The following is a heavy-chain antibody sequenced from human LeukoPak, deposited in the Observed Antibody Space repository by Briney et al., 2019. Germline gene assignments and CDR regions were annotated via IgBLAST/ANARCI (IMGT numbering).Heavy chain of an antibody. CDR3: ARRRKDLNWFDP. CDR2: IYHSGST. Sequence: SETLSLTCAVSGGSISSGGYSWSWIRQPPGKGLEWIGYIYHSGSTYYNPSLKSRVTISVDRSKNQFSLKLNSVTAADTAVYYCARRRKDLNWFDPWGQGTLVTVSS. CDR1: GGSISSGGYS. V-gene: IGHV4-30-2*01. J-gene: IGHJ5*02.